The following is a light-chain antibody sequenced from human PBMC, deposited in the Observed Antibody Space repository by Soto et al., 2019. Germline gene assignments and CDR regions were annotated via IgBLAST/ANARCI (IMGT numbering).Light chain of an antibody. CDR3: KKSYSTPIT. CDR1: QSISSY. J-gene: IGKJ5*01. Sequence: DIQMPPSPSSLSASVGARVTITCRASQSISSYLNWYQQKPGKANKLLIYAASSLQSGVPSRFSGSGSGTDFTLTISSLQPEEFATYYCKKSYSTPITVGHGKRLEIK. CDR2: AAS. V-gene: IGKV1-39*01.